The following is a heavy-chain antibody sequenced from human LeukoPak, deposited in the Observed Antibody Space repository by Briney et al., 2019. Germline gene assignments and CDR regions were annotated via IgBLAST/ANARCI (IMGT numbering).Heavy chain of an antibody. Sequence: PGGSLRLSCAASGFTFSSYTVSWVRQAPGKGLEWVSATSGSGGNTYYADSVKGRFTISRGNSKNTLYLQMNSLRAEDTAVYYCAKEEAASGIRWFDPWGQGALVTVSS. CDR3: AKEEAASGIRWFDP. D-gene: IGHD6-13*01. CDR1: GFTFSSYT. J-gene: IGHJ5*02. V-gene: IGHV3-23*01. CDR2: TSGSGGNT.